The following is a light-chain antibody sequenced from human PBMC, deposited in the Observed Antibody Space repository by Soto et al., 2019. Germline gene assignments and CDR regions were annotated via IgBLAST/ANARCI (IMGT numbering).Light chain of an antibody. CDR2: DAS. Sequence: EIVMTQSPATLSVSPGERATLSCRASQTVSSNYLAWYQQKPGQAPRLLIYDASDRATGIPARFSGSGSGTDFTLTISSLEPEDFAVYYCQQRNNWPWTFGQGTKVDIK. V-gene: IGKV3-11*01. J-gene: IGKJ1*01. CDR1: QTVSSNY. CDR3: QQRNNWPWT.